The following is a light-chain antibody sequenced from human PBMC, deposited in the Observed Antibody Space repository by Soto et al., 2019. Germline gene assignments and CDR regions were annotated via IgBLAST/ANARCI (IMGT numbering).Light chain of an antibody. Sequence: IQLTQSPSFLSASVGDRVTITCQASQDISNYLNWYQQKPGKAPKLLIYDASSLESGVPSRFSGSGSGTEFTLTISSLQPDDFATYYCQQYNSYPLTFGGGTKVDIK. CDR1: QDISNY. J-gene: IGKJ4*01. V-gene: IGKV1-13*02. CDR2: DAS. CDR3: QQYNSYPLT.